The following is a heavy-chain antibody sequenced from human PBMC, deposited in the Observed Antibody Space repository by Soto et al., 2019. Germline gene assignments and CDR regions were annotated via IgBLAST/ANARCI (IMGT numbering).Heavy chain of an antibody. CDR3: ARDLSDSSGLDY. CDR1: GGSISSYY. D-gene: IGHD3-22*01. J-gene: IGHJ4*02. CDR2: IYYSGST. V-gene: IGHV4-59*01. Sequence: SETLSLTCTVSGGSISSYYWSWIRQPPGKGLEWIGYIYYSGSTNYNPSLKSRVTISVDTSKNQFSLKLSSVTAADTAVYYCARDLSDSSGLDYWGQGTLVTVST.